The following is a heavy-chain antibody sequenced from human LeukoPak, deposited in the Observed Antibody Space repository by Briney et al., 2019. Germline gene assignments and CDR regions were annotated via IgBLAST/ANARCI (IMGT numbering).Heavy chain of an antibody. CDR3: ARVLYLLWFGESHPPGWFDP. CDR2: INYSGST. V-gene: IGHV4-59*01. Sequence: SETLSLTCTVSGGSISSYYWSWIRQPPGKGLEWSGYINYSGSTNYNPSLESRVTISVDTSKNQFSLKLSSVTAADTAVYYCARVLYLLWFGESHPPGWFDPWGQGTLVTVSS. D-gene: IGHD3-10*01. CDR1: GGSISSYY. J-gene: IGHJ5*02.